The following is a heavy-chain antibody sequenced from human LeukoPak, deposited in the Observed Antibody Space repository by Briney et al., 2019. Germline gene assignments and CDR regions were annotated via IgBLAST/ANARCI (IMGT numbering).Heavy chain of an antibody. Sequence: PSETLSLTCAVYGGSFSGYYWSWIRQPPGKGLEWIGEINHSGSTNYNPSLKRRVTISVDTSKNQFSLKLISVTAADTGVYYCARDRRWLPLRRMYSRLPYWGQGTLVTVSS. CDR2: INHSGST. CDR3: ARDRRWLPLRRMYSRLPY. J-gene: IGHJ4*02. V-gene: IGHV4-34*01. CDR1: GGSFSGYY. D-gene: IGHD5-24*01.